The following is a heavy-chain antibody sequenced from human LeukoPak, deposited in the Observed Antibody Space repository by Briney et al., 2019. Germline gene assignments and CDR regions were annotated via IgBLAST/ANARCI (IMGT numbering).Heavy chain of an antibody. CDR2: ISSSGSTI. CDR3: AELGITMIGGV. V-gene: IGHV3-48*03. CDR1: GFTFDDYG. D-gene: IGHD3-10*02. J-gene: IGHJ6*04. Sequence: PGGSLRVSCAASGFTFDDYGMSWVRQAPGKGLEWVSYISSSGSTIYYADSVKGRFTISRDNAKNSLYLQMNSLRAEDTAVYYCAELGITMIGGVWGKGTTVTISS.